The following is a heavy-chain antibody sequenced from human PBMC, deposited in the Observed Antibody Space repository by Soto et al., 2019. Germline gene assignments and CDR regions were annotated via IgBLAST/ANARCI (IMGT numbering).Heavy chain of an antibody. J-gene: IGHJ5*01. V-gene: IGHV1-18*01. CDR2: ISVLNGYA. D-gene: IGHD1-1*01. CDR3: SKTGTAWFAS. Sequence: GPELKKPGASVKVSCKTSGYSFHNSGISWVRQAPGQGLEWMGWISVLNGYAHYGQKFQGRVIMTAETFTSTAYMELRGLRSDDTAMYYCSKTGTAWFASWGQGTPVPVSS. CDR1: GYSFHNSG.